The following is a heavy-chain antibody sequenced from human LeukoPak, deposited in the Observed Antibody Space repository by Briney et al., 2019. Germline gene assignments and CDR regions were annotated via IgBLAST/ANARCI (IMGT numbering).Heavy chain of an antibody. CDR3: AKDGPSTVVIAGRYMDV. Sequence: GGSLRLPCAASGFTFSSYGMHWVRQAPGKGLEWVAVISYDGSNKYYADSVKGRFTISRDNSKNTLYLQMNSLRAEDTAVYYCAKDGPSTVVIAGRYMDVWGKGTTVTVSS. J-gene: IGHJ6*03. D-gene: IGHD4-23*01. V-gene: IGHV3-30*18. CDR2: ISYDGSNK. CDR1: GFTFSSYG.